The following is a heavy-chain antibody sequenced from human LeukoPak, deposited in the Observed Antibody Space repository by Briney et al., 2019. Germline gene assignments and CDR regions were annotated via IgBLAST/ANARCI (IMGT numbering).Heavy chain of an antibody. CDR3: ARADYSRTS. J-gene: IGHJ4*02. D-gene: IGHD4-11*01. CDR2: IWYDGSNK. CDR1: GFTFSSYG. V-gene: IGHV3-33*01. Sequence: PGGSLRLSCAASGFTFSSYGMHWVRQAPGKGLEWVAVIWYDGSNKYYADSVRGRFTISRDDSKNTLYLQMNSLRAEDTAVYYCARADYSRTSWGQGTLVTVSS.